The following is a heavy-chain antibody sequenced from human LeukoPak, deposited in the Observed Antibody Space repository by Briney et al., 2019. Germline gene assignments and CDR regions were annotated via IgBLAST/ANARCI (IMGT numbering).Heavy chain of an antibody. Sequence: GGSLRLSCAASGLTFISYAVHCVRQAPGKGLEWVAVISYDGSNKYYADSVKGRFTISRDNSKNTLYLQTNSLRAEDTAVYYCAREPSCSAGSYDPIYYYAMDVWGQGTTVTVSS. J-gene: IGHJ6*02. CDR2: ISYDGSNK. CDR3: AREPSCSAGSYDPIYYYAMDV. V-gene: IGHV3-30-3*01. CDR1: GLTFISYA. D-gene: IGHD3-10*01.